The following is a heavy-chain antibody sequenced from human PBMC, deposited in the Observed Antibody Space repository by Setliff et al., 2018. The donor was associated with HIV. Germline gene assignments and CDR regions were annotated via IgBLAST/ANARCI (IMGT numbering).Heavy chain of an antibody. D-gene: IGHD4-17*01. J-gene: IGHJ4*02. CDR1: GGSIRGSSSY. V-gene: IGHV4-39*02. CDR2: IFDSGTT. CDR3: ARTLYDDYAFDY. Sequence: PSETLSLTCTVSGGSIRGSSSYWGWIRQPPGKGLEWIGSIFDSGTTYYNPSLKSRVTISVDTSKNHFSLRLTSVTAADTAVYYCARTLYDDYAFDYWGQGALVTVSS.